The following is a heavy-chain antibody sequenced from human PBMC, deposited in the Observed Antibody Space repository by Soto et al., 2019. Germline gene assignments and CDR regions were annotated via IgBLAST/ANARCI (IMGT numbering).Heavy chain of an antibody. J-gene: IGHJ4*02. CDR1: GFTFSDYY. CDR2: ISSSSSYT. Sequence: GSLRLSCAASGFTFSDYYMSWIRQAPGKGMEWVSYISSSSSYTNYADSVKGRFTISRDNAKNSLYLQMNSLRAEDTAVYYCARVRDYTADYWGQGTLVTVSS. CDR3: ARVRDYTADY. D-gene: IGHD4-4*01. V-gene: IGHV3-11*06.